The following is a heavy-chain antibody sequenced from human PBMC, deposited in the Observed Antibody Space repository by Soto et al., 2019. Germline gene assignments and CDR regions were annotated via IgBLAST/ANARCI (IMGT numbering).Heavy chain of an antibody. V-gene: IGHV4-30-2*01. J-gene: IGHJ4*02. CDR2: IYHSGST. CDR3: AREGVDHFDY. D-gene: IGHD5-12*01. Sequence: SETLSLTCAVSGGSISSGGYSWSWIRQPPGKGLEWIGYIYHSGSTYYNPSLKSRVTISVDRSKNQFSLKLSSVTAADTAVYYCAREGVDHFDYWGQGTLVTVSS. CDR1: GGSISSGGYS.